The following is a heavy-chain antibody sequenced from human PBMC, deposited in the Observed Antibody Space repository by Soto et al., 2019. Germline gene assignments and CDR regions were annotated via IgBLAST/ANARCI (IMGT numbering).Heavy chain of an antibody. CDR2: IYYSGST. CDR3: ARTPDYYDSSGYFDY. Sequence: SETLSLTXTVSGGSISSGGYYWSWIRQHPGKGLEWIGYIYYSGSTYYNPSLKSRVTISVDTSKNQFSLKLSSVTAADTAVYYCARTPDYYDSSGYFDYWGQGTLVTVS. CDR1: GGSISSGGYY. V-gene: IGHV4-31*02. D-gene: IGHD3-22*01. J-gene: IGHJ4*02.